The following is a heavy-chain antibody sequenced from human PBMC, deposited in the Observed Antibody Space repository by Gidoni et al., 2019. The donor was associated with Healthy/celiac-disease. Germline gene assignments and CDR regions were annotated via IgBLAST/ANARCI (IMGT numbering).Heavy chain of an antibody. V-gene: IGHV3-48*01. J-gene: IGHJ3*02. Sequence: EVQLVESGGGLVQPGGSLRLSCAASGFTFSSYSMNWVRKAPGKGLEWVSYISSSSSTIYYADSVKGRFTISRDNAKNSLYLQMNSLRAEDTAVYYCARGQYSSSWYNAFDIWGQGTMVTVSS. CDR3: ARGQYSSSWYNAFDI. D-gene: IGHD6-13*01. CDR2: ISSSSSTI. CDR1: GFTFSSYS.